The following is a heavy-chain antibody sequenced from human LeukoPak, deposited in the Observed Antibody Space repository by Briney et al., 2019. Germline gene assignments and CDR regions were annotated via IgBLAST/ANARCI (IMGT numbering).Heavy chain of an antibody. J-gene: IGHJ5*02. CDR1: GGTFSSYA. D-gene: IGHD5-18*01. Sequence: ASVKVSCKASGGTFSSYAISWVRQAPGQGLEWMGGIIPIFGTEKYAQKFQGRVTITADESTSTAYMELSSLRSEDTAVYYCARDPTSAVDTAMYWDNWFDPWGQGTLVTVSS. CDR2: IIPIFGTE. V-gene: IGHV1-69*13. CDR3: ARDPTSAVDTAMYWDNWFDP.